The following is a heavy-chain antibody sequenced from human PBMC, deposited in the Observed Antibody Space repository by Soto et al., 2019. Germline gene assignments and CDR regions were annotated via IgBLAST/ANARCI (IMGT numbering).Heavy chain of an antibody. CDR3: ARDRYSSGWVY. D-gene: IGHD6-19*01. CDR2: IHSDGSST. J-gene: IGHJ1*01. V-gene: IGHV3-74*01. Sequence: EVQLVESGGGLVQPGGSLRLSCAASGFTFSSYKMHWVRQAPGKGLVWVSCIHSDGSSTNYADSVRGRFTISRDNAKNTLYLQMTSLRAEDTAVYYCARDRYSSGWVYWGQGTLVTVSS. CDR1: GFTFSSYK.